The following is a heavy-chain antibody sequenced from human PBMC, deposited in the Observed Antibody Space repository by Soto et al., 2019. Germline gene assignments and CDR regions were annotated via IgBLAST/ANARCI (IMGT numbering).Heavy chain of an antibody. CDR1: GGSFSGYY. CDR2: INHSGST. J-gene: IGHJ4*02. Sequence: QVQLQQWGAGLLKPSETLSLTCAVYGGSFSGYYWSWIRQPPGKGLEWIGEINHSGSTNYNPSLKRRVTISVDTSKNQFSLKLSSVTAADTAVYYCARGQQLALWGQGTLVTVSS. CDR3: ARGQQLAL. D-gene: IGHD6-13*01. V-gene: IGHV4-34*01.